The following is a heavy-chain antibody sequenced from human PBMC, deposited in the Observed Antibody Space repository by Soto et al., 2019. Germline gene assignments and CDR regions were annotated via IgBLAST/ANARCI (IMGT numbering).Heavy chain of an antibody. V-gene: IGHV1-2*04. CDR2: INPNSGGT. J-gene: IGHJ6*02. D-gene: IGHD3-3*01. Sequence: GASVKVSCKASGYTFTGYYMHWLRHYTGQWLECMGWINPNSGGTNYAQKFQGWVTMTRDTSISTAYMELSRLRSDDTAVYYCAREKGSRDDSPPLLYYGMDVWGQGTTVTVSS. CDR1: GYTFTGYY. CDR3: AREKGSRDDSPPLLYYGMDV.